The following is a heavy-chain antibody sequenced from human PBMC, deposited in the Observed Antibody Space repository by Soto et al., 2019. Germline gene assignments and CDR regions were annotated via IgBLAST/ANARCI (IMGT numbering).Heavy chain of an antibody. CDR2: ISSDGKHK. D-gene: IGHD3-3*01. J-gene: IGHJ4*02. CDR1: GFTFNTYA. V-gene: IGHV3-30*04. Sequence: GGSLRLSCAASGFTFNTYAFHLVRQAPGKGLEWVAVISSDGKHKFYADSVSGRFTVSRDDSRHTLYLHMNALITEDTAIYYCARELSFVVGTLTTKEYYFHCGGRGTLVTVS. CDR3: ARELSFVVGTLTTKEYYFHC.